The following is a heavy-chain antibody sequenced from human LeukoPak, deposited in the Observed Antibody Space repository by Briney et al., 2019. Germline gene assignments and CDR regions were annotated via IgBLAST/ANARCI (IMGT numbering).Heavy chain of an antibody. J-gene: IGHJ3*02. D-gene: IGHD3-10*01. CDR1: GGSVSSYY. CDR3: ARDLLWFGELDDAFDI. CDR2: IYYSGST. V-gene: IGHV4-59*02. Sequence: SETLSLTCTVSGGSVSSYYWSWIRQHPGKGLEWIGYIYYSGSTYYNPSFKSRVTISVDTSKNQFSLKLSSVTAADTAVYYCARDLLWFGELDDAFDIWGQGTMVTVSS.